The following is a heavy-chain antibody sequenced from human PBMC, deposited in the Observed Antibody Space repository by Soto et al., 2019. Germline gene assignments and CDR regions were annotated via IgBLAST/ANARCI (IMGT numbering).Heavy chain of an antibody. D-gene: IGHD4-17*01. V-gene: IGHV3-23*01. CDR2: ISGSGGST. CDR3: AKDLRFYGGNPDAFDI. CDR1: GFTFSSYA. Sequence: GGSLRLSCAASGFTFSSYAMSWVRQAPGKGLEWVSAISGSGGSTYYADSVKGRFTISRDNSKNTLYLQMNSLRAEDTAVYYCAKDLRFYGGNPDAFDIWGQGTMVTVSS. J-gene: IGHJ3*02.